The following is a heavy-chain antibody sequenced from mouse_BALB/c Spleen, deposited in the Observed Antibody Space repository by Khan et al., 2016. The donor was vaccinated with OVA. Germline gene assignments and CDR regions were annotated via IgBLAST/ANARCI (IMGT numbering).Heavy chain of an antibody. CDR2: IWAGGGT. CDR1: GFSFTSYG. D-gene: IGHD3-1*01. Sequence: QVQLQQSGPGLVAPSQSLSISCTVSGFSFTSYGVHWVRQPPGKGLEWLGVIWAGGGTNYNSALMSRLSISKDNSKSQVFLKMNSQQTDDTAMYYCARLGDIWGQGTSLTVSS. V-gene: IGHV2-9*02. CDR3: ARLGDI. J-gene: IGHJ2*03.